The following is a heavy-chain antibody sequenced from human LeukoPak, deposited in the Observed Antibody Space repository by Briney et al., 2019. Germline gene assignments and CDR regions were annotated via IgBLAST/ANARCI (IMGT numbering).Heavy chain of an antibody. CDR1: GFTFSSYS. V-gene: IGHV3-21*01. J-gene: IGHJ4*02. Sequence: GGSLRLSCGASGFTFSSYSMNWVRQAPGKGPEWVSSISSSSSYIYYADSVKGRLTVSRDNAKNSLYLQMNSLRAEDTAVYYCAREEGTDCGGDCYSGYWGQGTLVTVSS. CDR3: AREEGTDCGGDCYSGY. CDR2: ISSSSSYI. D-gene: IGHD2-21*02.